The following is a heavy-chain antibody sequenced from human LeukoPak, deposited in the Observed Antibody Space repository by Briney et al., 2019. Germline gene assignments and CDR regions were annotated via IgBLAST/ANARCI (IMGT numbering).Heavy chain of an antibody. J-gene: IGHJ6*02. D-gene: IGHD3-3*01. CDR3: ARDGDHYDFWSGILDV. CDR2: IWYDGSNK. Sequence: PGGSLRLSCAASGFTFSLHGTFSIYGMHWVRQAPGKGLEWVAVIWYDGSNKYYADSVKGRFTISRDNSKNTLYLQMNSLRAEDTAVYYCARDGDHYDFWSGILDVWGQGTTVTVSS. V-gene: IGHV3-33*08. CDR1: GFTFSLHGTFSIYG.